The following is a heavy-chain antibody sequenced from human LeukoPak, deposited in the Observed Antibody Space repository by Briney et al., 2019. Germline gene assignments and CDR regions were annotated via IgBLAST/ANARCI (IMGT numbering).Heavy chain of an antibody. D-gene: IGHD3-9*01. Sequence: RAGGSLRLSCAASGFTFSSYAMSWVRQAPGKGLEWVSAISGSGGSTYYADSVKGRFTISRDNSKNTLYLQMNSLRAEDTAVYYCAKGGLLRYFDWLLFPFDYWGQGTLVTVSS. CDR1: GFTFSSYA. CDR3: AKGGLLRYFDWLLFPFDY. J-gene: IGHJ4*02. CDR2: ISGSGGST. V-gene: IGHV3-23*01.